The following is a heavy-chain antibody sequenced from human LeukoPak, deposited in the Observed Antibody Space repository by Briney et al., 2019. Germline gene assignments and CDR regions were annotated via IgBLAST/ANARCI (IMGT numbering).Heavy chain of an antibody. Sequence: GGSLRLSCGASGFTLRGYWVHWVRQAPGKGLVWVSRISGDGSDTRYADFVKGRFTISRDDAKNTVYLQMNSLRAEDTALYFCARDVQDSRTGGFDCWGQGTLVTVSS. CDR1: GFTLRGYW. CDR2: ISGDGSDT. CDR3: ARDVQDSRTGGFDC. D-gene: IGHD3-22*01. V-gene: IGHV3-74*01. J-gene: IGHJ4*02.